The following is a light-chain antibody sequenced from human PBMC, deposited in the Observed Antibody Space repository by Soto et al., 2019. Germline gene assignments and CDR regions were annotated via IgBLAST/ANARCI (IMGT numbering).Light chain of an antibody. CDR2: EVT. J-gene: IGLJ2*01. Sequence: QSALTQPASVSGSPGQSITISCTGTSSDIGGYKYVSWYQQHPGKAPKLIIYEVTNRPSGVSDRFSGSKSGNTASLTISGLQAEDEADYYCSSYTIPSTLLLFGGGTKLTVL. V-gene: IGLV2-14*01. CDR1: SSDIGGYKY. CDR3: SSYTIPSTLLL.